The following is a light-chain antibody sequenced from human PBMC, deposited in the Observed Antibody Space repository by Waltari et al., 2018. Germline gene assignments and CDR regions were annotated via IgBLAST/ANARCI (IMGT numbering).Light chain of an antibody. J-gene: IGKJ2*01. Sequence: EIVLTQSPATLSLSTGESATLSCRASQNVDRELAWYQHKPGQPPRLVIYDVSDRATGIPARFSGGGSGTDFTLSISRLEPEDLAVYYCLQRYSWPRTFGQGTKLE. CDR2: DVS. CDR3: LQRYSWPRT. CDR1: QNVDRE. V-gene: IGKV3-11*01.